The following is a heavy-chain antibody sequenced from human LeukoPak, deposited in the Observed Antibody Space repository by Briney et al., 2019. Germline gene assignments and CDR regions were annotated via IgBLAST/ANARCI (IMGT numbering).Heavy chain of an antibody. CDR2: MNPNSGNT. CDR1: GYTFTSYD. V-gene: IGHV1-8*01. CDR3: ASSYSVTYYYYYGMDV. Sequence: ASVKVSCTASGYTFTSYDINWVRQATGQGLEWMGWMNPNSGNTGYAQKFPGRVTMTRNTSISTAYMELSSLRSEDTAVYYCASSYSVTYYYYYGMDVWGQGTTVTVSS. D-gene: IGHD1-26*01. J-gene: IGHJ6*02.